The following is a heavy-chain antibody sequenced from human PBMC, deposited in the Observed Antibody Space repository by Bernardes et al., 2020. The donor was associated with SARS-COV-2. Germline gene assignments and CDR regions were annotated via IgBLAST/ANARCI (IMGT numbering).Heavy chain of an antibody. J-gene: IGHJ4*02. D-gene: IGHD3-10*02. V-gene: IGHV3-30*03. CDR1: GFTFRNYG. CDR2: ISYDGGEK. CDR3: ATTPQYDYTRVFDF. Sequence: GGSLRLSCAASGFTFRNYGMHWVRKAPGKGLEWVEVISYDGGEKFYADSVKGRFTISRDNSKNTLYLQMTSLRAEDTAVYYCATTPQYDYTRVFDFWGQGTLVTVSS.